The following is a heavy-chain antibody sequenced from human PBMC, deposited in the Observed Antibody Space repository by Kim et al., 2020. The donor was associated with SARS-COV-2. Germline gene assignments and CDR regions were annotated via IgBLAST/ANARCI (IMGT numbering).Heavy chain of an antibody. Sequence: SETLSLTCADYGGSFGDYYWSWIRQPPGGGLEWIGEINRSGDTNYNPSLESRVTISVDTSKTQFSLRLTSVTAADTAVYYCARGPTSAAHDFDKWGQGA. CDR2: INRSGDT. J-gene: IGHJ4*02. CDR1: GGSFGDYY. CDR3: ARGPTSAAHDFDK. V-gene: IGHV4-34*01. D-gene: IGHD6-13*01.